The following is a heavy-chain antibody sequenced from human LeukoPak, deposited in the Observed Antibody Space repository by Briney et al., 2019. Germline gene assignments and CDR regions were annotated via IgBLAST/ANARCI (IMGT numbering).Heavy chain of an antibody. CDR1: GFTFNTYS. D-gene: IGHD1-26*01. CDR2: ILYDGSHE. CDR3: ARDPYSGSYGNYYYYYMDV. Sequence: GGSLRLSCAASGFTFNTYSMHWVRQAPGKGLEWVAVILYDGSHEYYTDSVKGRFTISRDNAKNSLYLQMNSLRAEDTALYFCARDPYSGSYGNYYYYYMDVWGKGTTVTVSS. J-gene: IGHJ6*03. V-gene: IGHV3-30*04.